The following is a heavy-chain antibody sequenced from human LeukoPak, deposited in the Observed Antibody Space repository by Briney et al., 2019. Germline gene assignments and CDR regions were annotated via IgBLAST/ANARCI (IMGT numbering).Heavy chain of an antibody. CDR1: GFTFSSYS. CDR2: ISSSSSYI. V-gene: IGHV3-21*01. CDR3: AGNLAAGTIYAD. Sequence: GGSLRLSCAASGFTFSSYSMNWVRQAPGKGLEWVSSISSSSSYIYYADSVKGRFTISRDNAKNSLYLQMNSLRAEDTAVYYCAGNLAAGTIYADWGQGTLVTVSS. J-gene: IGHJ4*02. D-gene: IGHD6-13*01.